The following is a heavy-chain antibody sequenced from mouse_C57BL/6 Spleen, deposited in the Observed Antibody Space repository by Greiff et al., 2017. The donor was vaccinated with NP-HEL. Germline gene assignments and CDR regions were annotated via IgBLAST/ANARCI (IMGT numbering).Heavy chain of an antibody. Sequence: QVQLQQPGAELVKPGASVKLSCKASGYTFTSYWMHWVKQRPGQGLEWIGMIHPNSGSTNYNEKFKSKATLTVDKSSSTAYMQLSSLTSEDSAVYYCARSYYGNYLYAMDYWGQGTSVTVSS. V-gene: IGHV1-64*01. CDR2: IHPNSGST. CDR1: GYTFTSYW. D-gene: IGHD2-1*01. J-gene: IGHJ4*01. CDR3: ARSYYGNYLYAMDY.